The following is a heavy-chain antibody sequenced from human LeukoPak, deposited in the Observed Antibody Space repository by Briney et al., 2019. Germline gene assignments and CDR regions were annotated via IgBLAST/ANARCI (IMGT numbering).Heavy chain of an antibody. J-gene: IGHJ4*02. Sequence: WASVKVSCKASGYTFTSYGISWVRQAPGQGLEWMGWISAYNGNTNYAQKFQGRVTMTRDTSISTAYMELSRLRSDDTAVYYCARDLRRYSSSWYTVDYWGQGTLVTVSS. D-gene: IGHD6-13*01. CDR3: ARDLRRYSSSWYTVDY. V-gene: IGHV1-18*01. CDR2: ISAYNGNT. CDR1: GYTFTSYG.